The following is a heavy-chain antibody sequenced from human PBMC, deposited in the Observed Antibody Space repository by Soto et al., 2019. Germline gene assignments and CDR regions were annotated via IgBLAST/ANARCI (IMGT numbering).Heavy chain of an antibody. J-gene: IGHJ3*01. D-gene: IGHD3-16*01. CDR3: ARSIMITFGGVKDDAFDL. V-gene: IGHV4-31*03. Sequence: SETLSLTCTVSGGSISSGGYYWSWIRQHPGKGLEWIGYIYYSGSTYYNPSLKSRVTISVDTSKNQFSLKLSSVTAADTAVYYCARSIMITFGGVKDDAFDLWGQGTMVTVSS. CDR1: GGSISSGGYY. CDR2: IYYSGST.